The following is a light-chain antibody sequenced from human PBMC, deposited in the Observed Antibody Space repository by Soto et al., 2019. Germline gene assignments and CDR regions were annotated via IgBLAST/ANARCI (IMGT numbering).Light chain of an antibody. V-gene: IGLV1-44*01. Sequence: QSVLTQPPSASATPGQRVIISCSGSSSNIGKNAVKWYQQFPGTAPKLLIHSDDQRPSGVPDRFSGSKSGTSASLTISGLRSDDEADYFCATWDDSLNGFYVFGTGTKVTVL. CDR3: ATWDDSLNGFYV. CDR2: SDD. CDR1: SSNIGKNA. J-gene: IGLJ1*01.